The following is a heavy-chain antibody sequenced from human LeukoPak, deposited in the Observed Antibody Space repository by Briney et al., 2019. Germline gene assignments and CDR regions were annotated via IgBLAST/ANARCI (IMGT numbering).Heavy chain of an antibody. CDR2: FDPEDGET. J-gene: IGHJ4*02. D-gene: IGHD6-19*01. CDR1: GYTLTELS. Sequence: GASVKVSCKGSGYTLTELSMHWVRQGPGKGLVWMGGFDPEDGETIYAQKFQGRVTMTEDTSTDTAYMELSSLRSEDTAAYYCATFGWNYFDYWGQGTLVTVSS. CDR3: ATFGWNYFDY. V-gene: IGHV1-24*01.